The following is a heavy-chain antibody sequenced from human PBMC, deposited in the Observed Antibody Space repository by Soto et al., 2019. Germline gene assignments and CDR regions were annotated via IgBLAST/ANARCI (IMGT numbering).Heavy chain of an antibody. Sequence: SVKVSCKASGGTFSSYAISWVRQAPGQGLEWMGGIIPIFGTANYAQKFQGRVTITADESTSTAYMELSSLRSEDTAVYYCARVHDCEIYSSSWTFQHWGQGTLVTVSS. J-gene: IGHJ1*01. CDR2: IIPIFGTA. CDR3: ARVHDCEIYSSSWTFQH. CDR1: GGTFSSYA. D-gene: IGHD6-13*01. V-gene: IGHV1-69*13.